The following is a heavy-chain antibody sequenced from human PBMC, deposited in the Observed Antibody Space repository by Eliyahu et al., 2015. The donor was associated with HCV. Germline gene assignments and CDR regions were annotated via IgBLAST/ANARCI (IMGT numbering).Heavy chain of an antibody. D-gene: IGHD5-18*01. CDR3: TRDGYGYDGAFDY. CDR2: IRSRAYGGTA. J-gene: IGHJ4*02. Sequence: EVQLVESGGGLVQPGXSLRLSXTASGFTXXXYAMXWVRQAPGKGLEWVGXIRSRAYGGTAEYAASVKGRFSISRDDSKNIAYLQMNSLKIEDTAVYYCTRDGYGYDGAFDYWGQGTLVTVSS. CDR1: GFTXXXYA. V-gene: IGHV3-49*04.